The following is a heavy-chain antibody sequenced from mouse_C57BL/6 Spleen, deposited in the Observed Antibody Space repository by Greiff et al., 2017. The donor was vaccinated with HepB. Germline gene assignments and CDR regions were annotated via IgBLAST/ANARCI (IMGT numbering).Heavy chain of an antibody. D-gene: IGHD3-2*02. Sequence: VKLMESGAELVRPGASVTLSCKASGYTFTDYEMHWVKQTPVHGLEWIGAIDPETGGTAYNQKFKGKAILTADKSSSTAYMELRSLTSEDSAVYYCTRAFRDSSGYFDYWGQGTTLTVSS. CDR3: TRAFRDSSGYFDY. V-gene: IGHV1-15*01. CDR1: GYTFTDYE. CDR2: IDPETGGT. J-gene: IGHJ2*01.